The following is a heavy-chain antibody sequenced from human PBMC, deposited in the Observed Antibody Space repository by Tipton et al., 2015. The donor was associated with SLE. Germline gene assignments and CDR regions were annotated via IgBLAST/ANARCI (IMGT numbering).Heavy chain of an antibody. CDR2: ISSSGSTI. Sequence: LRLSCAASGFTFSSYEMNWVRQAPGKGLEWVSYISSSGSTIYYADSVKGRFTISRDNAKNSLYLQMNSLRAEDTAVYYCARDQIIVGATGGFDYWGQGTLVTVSS. CDR1: GFTFSSYE. V-gene: IGHV3-48*03. CDR3: ARDQIIVGATGGFDY. D-gene: IGHD1-26*01. J-gene: IGHJ4*02.